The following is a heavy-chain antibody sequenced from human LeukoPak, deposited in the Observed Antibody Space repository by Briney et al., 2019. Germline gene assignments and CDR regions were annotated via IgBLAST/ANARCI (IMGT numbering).Heavy chain of an antibody. CDR2: FYYSGST. J-gene: IGHJ6*03. Sequence: SETLSLTCTVSGGSISSGSYYWSWIRQPPGKGLEWIGFFYYSGSTNYNPSLKSRVTISVDTSKNQFSLKLSSVTAADTAVYYCARAPYGSATNNYYMDVWGKGTTVTVSS. CDR1: GGSISSGSYY. V-gene: IGHV4-61*01. CDR3: ARAPYGSATNNYYMDV. D-gene: IGHD3-10*01.